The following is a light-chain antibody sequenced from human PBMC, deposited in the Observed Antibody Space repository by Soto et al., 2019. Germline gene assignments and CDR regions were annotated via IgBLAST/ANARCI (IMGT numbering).Light chain of an antibody. Sequence: VLTQSPGTLYLSPGARATLSCRASQIVSSSYLAWYQQRPGQAPRLIIYGASSRATGIPDRFSGNESGTDVTINISRLEPEDVEVYDGQQYVDSPWTFGPGTKVDI. CDR3: QQYVDSPWT. J-gene: IGKJ1*01. V-gene: IGKV3-20*01. CDR2: GAS. CDR1: QIVSSSY.